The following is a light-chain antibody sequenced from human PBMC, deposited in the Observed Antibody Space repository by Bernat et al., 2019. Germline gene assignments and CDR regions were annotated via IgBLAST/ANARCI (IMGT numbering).Light chain of an antibody. CDR1: QSVSSY. Sequence: EIVMTQSPATLSVSPGERAILSCRASQSVSSYLAWYQQKPGQAPRLLIYDASNRATGIPARFSGSGSGTDFTLTISSLEPEDFAVYYCQQRSNWPITFGQGTRLEIK. CDR2: DAS. CDR3: QQRSNWPIT. V-gene: IGKV3-11*01. J-gene: IGKJ5*01.